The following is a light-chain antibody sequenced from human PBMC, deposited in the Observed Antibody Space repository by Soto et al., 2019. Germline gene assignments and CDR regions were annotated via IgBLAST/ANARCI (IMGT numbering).Light chain of an antibody. Sequence: IQMTQSPSSLSASVGDRVTITCRASQGIRNDLDWYQQKPGKAPKLLIYGASNLRSGVPSRFSGSGSGTDFTLTISSLQPEDFATYYCQQSYYTPLTFGGGTKVDIK. CDR2: GAS. CDR1: QGIRND. V-gene: IGKV1-39*01. J-gene: IGKJ4*01. CDR3: QQSYYTPLT.